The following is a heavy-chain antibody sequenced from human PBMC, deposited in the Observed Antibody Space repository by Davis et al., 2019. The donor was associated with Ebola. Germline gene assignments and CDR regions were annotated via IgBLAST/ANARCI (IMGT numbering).Heavy chain of an antibody. CDR3: ARDLVQGVIFYYGMDV. Sequence: SLNTSCAASGCTFSYYYMSWLRHAPGVSLEWVSYISSSGSTIYYADSVKGRFTISRDNAKNSLYLQMNSLRAEDTAVYYCARDLVQGVIFYYGMDVWGQGTTVTVSS. CDR1: GCTFSYYY. CDR2: ISSSGSTI. V-gene: IGHV3-11*01. D-gene: IGHD3-10*01. J-gene: IGHJ6*02.